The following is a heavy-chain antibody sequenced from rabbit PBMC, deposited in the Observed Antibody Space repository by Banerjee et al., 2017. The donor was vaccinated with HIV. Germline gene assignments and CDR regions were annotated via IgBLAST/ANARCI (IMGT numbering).Heavy chain of an antibody. CDR3: ARDRADWGYYFSL. J-gene: IGHJ4*01. CDR2: INTSSGNT. CDR1: GFSFRNKYV. V-gene: IGHV1S40*01. D-gene: IGHD5-1*01. Sequence: SLTLTCTASGFSFRNKYVMCWVRQAPGKGLEWIACINTSSGNTVYASWAKGRFTISKTSSTTVTLQMTSLTAADTATYFCARDRADWGYYFSLWGPGTLVTVS.